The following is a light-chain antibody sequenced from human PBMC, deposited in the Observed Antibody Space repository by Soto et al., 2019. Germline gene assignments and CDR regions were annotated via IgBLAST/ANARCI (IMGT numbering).Light chain of an antibody. CDR2: GAF. V-gene: IGKV3-15*01. CDR3: QQYKNCTPLT. CDR1: QSVSSN. Sequence: EIVLTQSPATLSVSPGERATLSCRASQSVSSNLAWYQQKPGQAPLLLIYGAFTMATGTPARFSGSGSGTEFTLTSSSLQTEDFALYYCQQYKNCTPLTFGGGTKVEIK. J-gene: IGKJ4*01.